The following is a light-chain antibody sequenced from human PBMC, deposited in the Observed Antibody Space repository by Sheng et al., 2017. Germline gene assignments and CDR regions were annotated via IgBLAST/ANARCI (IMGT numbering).Light chain of an antibody. CDR3: QQYSRYWT. J-gene: IGKJ1*01. CDR2: KAS. V-gene: IGKV1-5*03. CDR1: QSISSW. Sequence: DIQMTQSPSTLSASVGDRVTITCRASQSISSWLAWYQQKPGKAPKILIYKASILESGVPSRFSGSGSGTEFTLTIINLQPDDFATYYCQQYSRYWTFGQGTKVEIK.